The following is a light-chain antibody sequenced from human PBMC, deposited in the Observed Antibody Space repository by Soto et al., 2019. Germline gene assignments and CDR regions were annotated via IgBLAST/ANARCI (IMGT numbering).Light chain of an antibody. Sequence: QSALPQPASVSASPGQSITISCTGGKNDIGSSDYVSWYQQHPGKAPKLIIYGVSNRPSGTSDRFSGSKSGNTASLTISGLQADDEADYYCSSSTSSNTLVFXGGTKVTVL. V-gene: IGLV2-14*01. CDR3: SSSTSSNTLV. CDR1: KNDIGSSDY. J-gene: IGLJ3*02. CDR2: GVS.